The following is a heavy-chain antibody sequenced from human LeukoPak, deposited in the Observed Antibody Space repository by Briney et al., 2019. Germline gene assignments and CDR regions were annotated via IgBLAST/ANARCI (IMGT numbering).Heavy chain of an antibody. CDR1: GDSITSSSYY. CDR3: AGTGIAVAGIFDY. V-gene: IGHV4-39*01. D-gene: IGHD6-19*01. J-gene: IGHJ4*02. CDR2: VYYSGST. Sequence: SDTLSLTCAVSGDSITSSSYYWGWIRQPPGKGLEWIGSVYYSGSTYYNPSLKSRVTISVDSSKNQFSLKLSSVTAADTAVYYCAGTGIAVAGIFDYWGQGTLVTVSS.